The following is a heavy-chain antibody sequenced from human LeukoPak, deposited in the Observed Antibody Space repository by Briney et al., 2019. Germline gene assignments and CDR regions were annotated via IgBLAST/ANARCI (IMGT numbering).Heavy chain of an antibody. J-gene: IGHJ4*02. Sequence: GGSLRLSCAASGFTFSSYAMSWVRQAPGKGLEWVSAISGSGGSTYYADSVKGRFTISRDNSKNTLYLQMNSLRAEDMAVYYCAKDREYYGSGSYLNYWGQGTLVTVSS. CDR3: AKDREYYGSGSYLNY. V-gene: IGHV3-23*01. D-gene: IGHD3-10*01. CDR2: ISGSGGST. CDR1: GFTFSSYA.